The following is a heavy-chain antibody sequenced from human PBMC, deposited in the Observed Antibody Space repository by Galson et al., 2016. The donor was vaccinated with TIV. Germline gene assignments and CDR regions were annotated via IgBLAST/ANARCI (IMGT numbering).Heavy chain of an antibody. J-gene: IGHJ4*02. CDR3: ARDYAG. CDR2: IKQDGSEK. D-gene: IGHD3-16*01. Sequence: SLRLSCAASGFTVGSYWMSWVRQAPGKGLEWVANIKQDGSEKYYVDSVKGRFTISRDNAKNSLYLQMNSLRAEDTAVYYCARDYAGWGQGTLVTVSS. CDR1: GFTVGSYW. V-gene: IGHV3-7*03.